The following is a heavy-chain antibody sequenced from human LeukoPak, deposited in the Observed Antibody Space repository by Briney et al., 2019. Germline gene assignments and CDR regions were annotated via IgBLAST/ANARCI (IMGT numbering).Heavy chain of an antibody. CDR2: IIPVFGTT. CDR1: GGDFSNYG. CDR3: ARGQVRQWLAVPFDD. Sequence: SVKVPCKASGGDFSNYGISWVRQAPGQGLEWMGGIIPVFGTTKYAQKFQGRVTITADESTSTAYMEVSSLRFEDTAVYYCARGQVRQWLAVPFDDWGQGTLVTVSS. J-gene: IGHJ4*02. D-gene: IGHD6-19*01. V-gene: IGHV1-69*13.